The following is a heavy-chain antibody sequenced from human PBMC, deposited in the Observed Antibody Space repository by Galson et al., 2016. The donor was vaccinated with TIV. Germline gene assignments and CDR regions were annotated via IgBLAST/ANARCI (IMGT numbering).Heavy chain of an antibody. CDR1: GGTFSSYV. V-gene: IGHV1-69*06. Sequence: SVKVSCKASGGTFSSYVFSWVRQAPGQGLEWMGGIIPIFGTANYAQKFQGRVTIIADKSTSTAYMELTSLRFDDTAVYYCGSPDCSSGSCLYWAFDYWGQGTLVTVSS. D-gene: IGHD2-15*01. CDR3: GSPDCSSGSCLYWAFDY. CDR2: IIPIFGTA. J-gene: IGHJ4*02.